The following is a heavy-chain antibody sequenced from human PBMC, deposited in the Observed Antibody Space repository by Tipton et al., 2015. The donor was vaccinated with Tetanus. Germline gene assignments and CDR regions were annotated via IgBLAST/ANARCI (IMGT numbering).Heavy chain of an antibody. D-gene: IGHD2-21*02. CDR2: VSASGNT. Sequence: SLRLSCAGPGFSFSSYAMSWVRQVPGEGLEWVSGVSASGNTNYADSVDGRFTISRDNAKNTMYLQMNSLRAEDTATYYCAKLKSRGDSSAIEHWGQGTLVTVSS. J-gene: IGHJ4*02. V-gene: IGHV3-23*01. CDR3: AKLKSRGDSSAIEH. CDR1: GFSFSSYA.